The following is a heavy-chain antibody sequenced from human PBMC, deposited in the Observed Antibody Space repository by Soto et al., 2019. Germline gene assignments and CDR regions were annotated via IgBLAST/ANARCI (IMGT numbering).Heavy chain of an antibody. J-gene: IGHJ4*02. CDR1: GFTFSRYA. CDR3: AKDRYFDSYYLDS. Sequence: GGSLRLSCAASGFTFSRYAIHWVRQAPGKGLEWVTVMSYDGNQKHYADSAKGRFTVSRDDSENTVFLQMTSLRPEDTATYYCAKDRYFDSYYLDSWGQGTLVTVSS. D-gene: IGHD3-9*01. CDR2: MSYDGNQK. V-gene: IGHV3-30-3*01.